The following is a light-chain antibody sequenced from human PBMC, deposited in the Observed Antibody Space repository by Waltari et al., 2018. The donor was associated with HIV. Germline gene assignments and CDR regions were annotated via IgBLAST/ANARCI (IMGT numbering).Light chain of an antibody. CDR2: DDF. J-gene: IGLJ2*01. V-gene: IGLV3-21*04. CDR3: QVWDITSDRVV. Sequence: SYVLTQPSSVSLAPGKTVTITCGGDNLGGKSVHWYQQKPGQAPLLVIPDDFDRPSGIPERFSGPKSETTATLTISGVEAGDEADYYCQVWDITSDRVVFGGGTHLTVL. CDR1: NLGGKS.